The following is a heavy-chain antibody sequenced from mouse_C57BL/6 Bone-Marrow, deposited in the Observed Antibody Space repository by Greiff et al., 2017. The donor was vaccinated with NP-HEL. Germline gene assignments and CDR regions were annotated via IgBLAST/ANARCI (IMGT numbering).Heavy chain of an antibody. J-gene: IGHJ3*01. V-gene: IGHV5-4*03. Sequence: EVKVEESGGGLVKPGGSLKLSCAASGFTFSSYAMSWVRQTPEKRLEWVATISDGGSYTYYPDNVKGRFTISRDNAKNNLYLQMSHLKSEDTAMYYCARGPDPLVAYWGQGTLVTVSA. D-gene: IGHD1-1*02. CDR1: GFTFSSYA. CDR2: ISDGGSYT. CDR3: ARGPDPLVAY.